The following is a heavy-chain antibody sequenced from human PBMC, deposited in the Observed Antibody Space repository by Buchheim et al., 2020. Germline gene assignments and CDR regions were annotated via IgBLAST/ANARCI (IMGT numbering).Heavy chain of an antibody. CDR1: GYTFTGYY. CDR2: FSPSSGGT. J-gene: IGHJ6*02. D-gene: IGHD7-27*01. V-gene: IGHV1-2*02. CDR3: ARDPLGLGSYYYGMDV. Sequence: QVQLVQSGAEVKKPGASVKVSCKASGYTFTGYYLHWVRQAPGQGLEWMGWFSPSSGGTNYAQKFQGRVTMTRDTSISTAYMELSRLRSDDTAVYYCARDPLGLGSYYYGMDVWGQGTT.